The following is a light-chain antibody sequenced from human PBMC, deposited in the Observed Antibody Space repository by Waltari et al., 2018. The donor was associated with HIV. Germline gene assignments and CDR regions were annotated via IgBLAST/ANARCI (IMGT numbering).Light chain of an antibody. J-gene: IGLJ3*02. V-gene: IGLV1-51*01. CDR1: RSNVGNNY. Sequence: QKVTISCSGSRSNVGNNYVSWYQQLPGTAPKLLIYDSNKRPSGIPDRFSGSKSGTSATLGITGLQTGDEADYYCGTWDSGLSAEVFGGGTKVTVL. CDR3: GTWDSGLSAEV. CDR2: DSN.